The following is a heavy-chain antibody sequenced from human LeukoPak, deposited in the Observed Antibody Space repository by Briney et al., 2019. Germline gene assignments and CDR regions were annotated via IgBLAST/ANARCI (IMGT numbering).Heavy chain of an antibody. CDR2: IYHSGST. CDR3: ARNGGNSDFDF. D-gene: IGHD4-23*01. Sequence: SETLSLTCAVSGGSISNSDWWTWVRQPPGKGLEWIGEIYHSGSTNYNPSLKSRVTVSVDKSKNQLSLKVSSVTAADTAVYYCARNGGNSDFDFWGQGTLVTVSS. CDR1: GGSISNSDW. J-gene: IGHJ4*02. V-gene: IGHV4-4*02.